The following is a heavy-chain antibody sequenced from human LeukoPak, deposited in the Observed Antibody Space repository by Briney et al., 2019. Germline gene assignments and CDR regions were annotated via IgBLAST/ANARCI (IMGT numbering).Heavy chain of an antibody. D-gene: IGHD5-24*01. V-gene: IGHV4-39*02. CDR1: GGSISSGSYY. J-gene: IGHJ4*02. CDR2: SYYSGST. Sequence: SQTLSLTCTVSGGSISSGSYYWSWIRQPPGKGLEWIGSSYYSGSTYNNPSLKSRVTISVDTSKNQFSLKLSSVTAADTAVYYCARDEDGYNGWGQGTLVTVSS. CDR3: ARDEDGYNG.